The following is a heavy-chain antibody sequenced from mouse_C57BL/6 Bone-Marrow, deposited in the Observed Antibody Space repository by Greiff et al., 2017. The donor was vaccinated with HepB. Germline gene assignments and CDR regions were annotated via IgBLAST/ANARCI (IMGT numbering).Heavy chain of an antibody. D-gene: IGHD6-5*01. CDR1: GFTFSNYW. CDR3: TAYALYAMDY. CDR2: IRLKSDNYAT. J-gene: IGHJ4*01. Sequence: EVKLEESGGGLVQPGGSMKLSCVASGFTFSNYWMNWVRQSPEKGLEWVAQIRLKSDNYATHYAESVKGRFTISRDDSKSSVYLQMNNLRAEDTGIYYCTAYALYAMDYWGQGTSVTVSS. V-gene: IGHV6-3*01.